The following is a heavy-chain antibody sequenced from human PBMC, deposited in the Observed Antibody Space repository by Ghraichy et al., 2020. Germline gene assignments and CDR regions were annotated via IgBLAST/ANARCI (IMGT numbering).Heavy chain of an antibody. Sequence: ASVKVSCKASGYTFTSYGISWVRQAPGQGLEWMGWISAYNGNTNYAQKLQGRVTMTTDTSTSTAYMELRSLRSDDTAVYYCAREGTTTVTTEYYYGMDVWGQGTTVTVSS. CDR2: ISAYNGNT. V-gene: IGHV1-18*04. CDR3: AREGTTTVTTEYYYGMDV. J-gene: IGHJ6*02. D-gene: IGHD4-17*01. CDR1: GYTFTSYG.